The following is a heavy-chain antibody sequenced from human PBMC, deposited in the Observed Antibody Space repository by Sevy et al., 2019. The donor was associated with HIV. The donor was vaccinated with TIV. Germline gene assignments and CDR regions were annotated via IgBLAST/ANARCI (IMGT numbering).Heavy chain of an antibody. Sequence: GGSLRLSCAASGFTFSNYGMHWVRQAPGKGLEWVAVIWYDGSYKYYADSVKGRFTTSRDNTKSTLYLQMNSLRAEDTAVYYCAKTFAIFGVLMSPDFDPWGQGTLVTVSS. D-gene: IGHD3-3*01. CDR3: AKTFAIFGVLMSPDFDP. V-gene: IGHV3-33*06. CDR2: IWYDGSYK. CDR1: GFTFSNYG. J-gene: IGHJ5*02.